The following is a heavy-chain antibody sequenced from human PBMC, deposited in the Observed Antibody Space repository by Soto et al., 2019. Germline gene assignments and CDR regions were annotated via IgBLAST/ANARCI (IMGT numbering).Heavy chain of an antibody. V-gene: IGHV1-2*02. Sequence: GASVKVSCKASGYTFTGYYMHWVRQAPGQGLEWMGWINPNSGGTNYAQKFQGRVTMTRDTSISTAFMELSRLRSDDTAVYYCARVTARNKYYFDYWGQGTLVTVSS. CDR3: ARVTARNKYYFDY. D-gene: IGHD6-6*01. CDR1: GYTFTGYY. J-gene: IGHJ4*02. CDR2: INPNSGGT.